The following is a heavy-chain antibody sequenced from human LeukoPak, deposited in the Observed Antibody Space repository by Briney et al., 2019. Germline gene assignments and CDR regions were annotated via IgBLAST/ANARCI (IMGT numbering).Heavy chain of an antibody. J-gene: IGHJ6*02. CDR2: INPNGNTI. CDR3: ARDPRGYRNGYNGMDV. Sequence: GGSLRLSCAASGFTFSSYEMNWVRQAPGKGLEWISYINPNGNTIYYADSVKGRFTISRDNAKNSLYLQTNSLRAEDTAVYYCARDPRGYRNGYNGMDVWGQGTTVTVSS. D-gene: IGHD5-18*01. V-gene: IGHV3-48*03. CDR1: GFTFSSYE.